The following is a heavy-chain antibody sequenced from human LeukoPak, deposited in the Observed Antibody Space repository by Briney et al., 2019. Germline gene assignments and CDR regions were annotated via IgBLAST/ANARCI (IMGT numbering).Heavy chain of an antibody. CDR1: GFTFSSYA. V-gene: IGHV3-23*01. D-gene: IGHD3-16*02. CDR3: AKDGATHYDYVWGSYRYDSSGLYYYYYGMDV. Sequence: GGSLGLSCAASGFTFSSYAMSWVRQAPGKGLEWVSAISGSGGSTYYADSVKGRFTISRDNSKNTLYLQMNSLRAEDTAVYYCAKDGATHYDYVWGSYRYDSSGLYYYYYGMDVWGQGTTVTVSS. CDR2: ISGSGGST. J-gene: IGHJ6*02.